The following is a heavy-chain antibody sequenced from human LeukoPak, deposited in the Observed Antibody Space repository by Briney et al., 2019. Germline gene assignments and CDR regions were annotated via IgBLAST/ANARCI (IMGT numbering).Heavy chain of an antibody. CDR1: GFIFCDYG. Sequence: GGSLRLSCTTSGFIFCDYGVSWVRQAPGKGLEWVGFIRSKAYGGTTEYAASMKGRFTISRDDSKSIAYLQMNSLKTEDTAVYYCARAYFSILTRYYIDYWGQGTLVTVSS. V-gene: IGHV3-49*04. D-gene: IGHD3-9*01. CDR3: ARAYFSILTRYYIDY. J-gene: IGHJ4*02. CDR2: IRSKAYGGTT.